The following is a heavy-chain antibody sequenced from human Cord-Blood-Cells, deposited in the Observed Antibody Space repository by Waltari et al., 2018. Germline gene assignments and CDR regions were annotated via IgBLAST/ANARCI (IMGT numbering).Heavy chain of an antibody. CDR2: ISSSSSYI. Sequence: EVQLVGSGGGVVKPGGSLRLSCAASGSTFSRYSMNWVRQAPGKGLEWVSSISSSSSYIYYADSVKGRFTISRDNAKNSLYLQMNSLRAEDTAVYYCARSIVATIDYWGQGTLVTVSS. V-gene: IGHV3-21*01. D-gene: IGHD5-12*01. CDR3: ARSIVATIDY. J-gene: IGHJ4*02. CDR1: GSTFSRYS.